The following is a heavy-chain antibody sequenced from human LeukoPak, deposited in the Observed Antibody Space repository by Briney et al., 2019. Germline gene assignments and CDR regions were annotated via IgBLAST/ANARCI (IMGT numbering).Heavy chain of an antibody. Sequence: GGSLRLSCAASGLIFSTYWMSWVRQAPGKGLEWVSAISGSGGSTYYADSVKGRFTISRDNSKNTLYLQMNSLRAEDTAVYYCAKAQLELRFGGANYYMDVWGKGTTVTVSS. CDR2: ISGSGGST. D-gene: IGHD1-7*01. CDR3: AKAQLELRFGGANYYMDV. CDR1: GLIFSTYW. V-gene: IGHV3-23*01. J-gene: IGHJ6*03.